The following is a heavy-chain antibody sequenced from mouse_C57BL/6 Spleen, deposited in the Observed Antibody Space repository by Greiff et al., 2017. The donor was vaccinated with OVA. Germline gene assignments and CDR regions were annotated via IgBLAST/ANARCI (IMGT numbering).Heavy chain of an antibody. CDR3: ARDDYYGTFDY. V-gene: IGHV3-1*01. J-gene: IGHJ2*01. CDR1: GYSITSGYD. D-gene: IGHD1-1*01. Sequence: VQLQESGPGMVKPSQSLSLTCTVTGYSITSGYDWHWIRHFPGNKLEWMGYISYSGSTNYNPSLKSRISITHDTSKNHFFLKLNSVTTEDTATYYCARDDYYGTFDYWGQGTTLTVSS. CDR2: ISYSGST.